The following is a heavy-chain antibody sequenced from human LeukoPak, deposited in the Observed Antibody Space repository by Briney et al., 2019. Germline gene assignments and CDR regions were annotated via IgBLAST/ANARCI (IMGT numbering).Heavy chain of an antibody. Sequence: GGSLRLSCAASGFTFSSYAMSWVRQAPGKGLEWVSAISGSGGSTYYADSVKGRFTISRDISKNTLYLQMNSLRAEDTAVYYCARVLSGRGSLYDYYYYMDVWGKGTTVTISS. CDR1: GFTFSSYA. V-gene: IGHV3-23*01. J-gene: IGHJ6*03. CDR3: ARVLSGRGSLYDYYYYMDV. D-gene: IGHD3-10*01. CDR2: ISGSGGST.